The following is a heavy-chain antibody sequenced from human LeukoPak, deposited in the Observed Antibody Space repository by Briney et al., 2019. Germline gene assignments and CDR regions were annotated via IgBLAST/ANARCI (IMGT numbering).Heavy chain of an antibody. Sequence: KTGGSLRLSCAASGFTFSSYSMNWVRQAPGKGLEWVSSISSSSSCIYYADSVKGRFTISRDNARNSLYLQMNSLRAEDTAVYYCATHRDGFPYWGQGTLVTVSS. CDR1: GFTFSSYS. D-gene: IGHD5-24*01. J-gene: IGHJ4*02. CDR3: ATHRDGFPY. V-gene: IGHV3-21*01. CDR2: ISSSSSCI.